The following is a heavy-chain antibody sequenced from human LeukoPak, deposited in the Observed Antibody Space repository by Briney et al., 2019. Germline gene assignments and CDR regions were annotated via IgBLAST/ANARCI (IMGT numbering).Heavy chain of an antibody. CDR1: GFTFDDYA. V-gene: IGHV3-9*01. J-gene: IGHJ6*02. CDR2: ISWNSGSI. D-gene: IGHD6-13*01. CDR3: ARDPYSSSWFYYYYYGMDV. Sequence: GRSLRLSCAASGFTFDDYAMHWVRQAPGKGLEWVSGISWNSGSIGYADSVKGRFTISRDNAKNSLYLQMNSLRAEDTAVYYCARDPYSSSWFYYYYYGMDVWGQGTTVTVSS.